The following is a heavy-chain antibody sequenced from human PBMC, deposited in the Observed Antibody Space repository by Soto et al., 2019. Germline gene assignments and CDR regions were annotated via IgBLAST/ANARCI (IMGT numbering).Heavy chain of an antibody. J-gene: IGHJ4*02. Sequence: SETLSLTCTVSGGSISSYYWSWIRQPPGKGLEWIGYIYYSGSTNYNPSLKSRVTISVDTSKNQFSLKLSSVTAADTAVYYCARATGADKEDYWGQGTLVTVSS. CDR2: IYYSGST. CDR3: ARATGADKEDY. D-gene: IGHD3-10*01. CDR1: GGSISSYY. V-gene: IGHV4-59*01.